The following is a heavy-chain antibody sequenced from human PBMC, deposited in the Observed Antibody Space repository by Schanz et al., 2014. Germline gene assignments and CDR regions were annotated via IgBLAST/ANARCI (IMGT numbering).Heavy chain of an antibody. CDR3: AKDMNREATAPES. CDR2: INTADTT. Sequence: DVQLAESGGGLVQPGGSLRLSCAASGFTLRSYALSWVRQSPGKGLEWVSAINTADTTYYADSVKGRFTVSRDNSKNTVYLHMNSLRDEDTAVYYCAKDMNREATAPESWGQGTLVVVSS. V-gene: IGHV3-23*04. D-gene: IGHD5-12*01. CDR1: GFTLRSYA. J-gene: IGHJ5*02.